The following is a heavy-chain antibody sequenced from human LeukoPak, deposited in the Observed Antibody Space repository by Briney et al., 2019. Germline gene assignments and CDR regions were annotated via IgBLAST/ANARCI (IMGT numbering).Heavy chain of an antibody. V-gene: IGHV1-69*13. CDR2: IIPIFGTA. CDR1: GGTFSSYA. J-gene: IGHJ6*03. CDR3: ARERLRSDYYYYYMDV. D-gene: IGHD4-17*01. Sequence: SVKVSCKASGGTFSSYAISWVRQAPGQVLEWMGGIIPIFGTANYAQKFQGRVTITADESTSTAYMELSSLRSEDTAVYYCARERLRSDYYYYYMDVWGKGTTVTVSS.